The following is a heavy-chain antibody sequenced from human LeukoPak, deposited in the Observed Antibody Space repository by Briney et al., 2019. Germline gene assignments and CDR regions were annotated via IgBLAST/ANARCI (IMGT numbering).Heavy chain of an antibody. V-gene: IGHV1-69*13. J-gene: IGHJ4*02. CDR1: GGTFSSYA. CDR3: ARSQGYYGGNSPHDY. CDR2: IIPIFGTA. Sequence: ASAKVSCKASGGTFSSYAISWVRQAPGQGLEWMGGIIPIFGTANYAQKFQGRVTITADESTSTAYMELSSLRSEDTAVYYCARSQGYYGGNSPHDYWGQGTLVTVSS. D-gene: IGHD4-23*01.